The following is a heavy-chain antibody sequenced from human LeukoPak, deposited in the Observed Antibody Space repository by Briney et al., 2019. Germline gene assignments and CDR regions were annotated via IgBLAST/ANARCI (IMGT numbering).Heavy chain of an antibody. CDR3: ARDAVATWSGFDL. CDR1: GFIFSNYE. D-gene: IGHD5-12*01. V-gene: IGHV3-48*03. Sequence: GGSLRLSCAGSGFIFSNYEMNWVRQAPGKGLEWVSFIYNGAIYYADSVKGRFTTSRDNANKILYLQMSCLEADDTAIYYCARDAVATWSGFDLWGQGTMVTVSS. CDR2: IYNGAI. J-gene: IGHJ3*01.